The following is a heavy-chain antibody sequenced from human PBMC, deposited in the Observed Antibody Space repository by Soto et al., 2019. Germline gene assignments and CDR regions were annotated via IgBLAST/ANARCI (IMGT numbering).Heavy chain of an antibody. CDR1: GGSFSGYY. CDR2: INHSGST. J-gene: IGHJ4*02. CDR3: ARRYCSSTSCYYTFDY. D-gene: IGHD2-2*01. V-gene: IGHV4-34*01. Sequence: SETLSLTCAVYGGSFSGYYWSWIRQPPGKGLEWIGEINHSGSTNYNPSLKSRVTISVDTSKNQFSLKLSSVTAADTAVYYCARRYCSSTSCYYTFDYWGQGTLVTVSS.